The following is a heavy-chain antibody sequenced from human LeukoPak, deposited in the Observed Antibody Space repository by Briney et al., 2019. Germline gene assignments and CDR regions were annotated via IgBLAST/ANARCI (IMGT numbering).Heavy chain of an antibody. CDR1: GGSISSGDYY. CDR3: ARAPLGNDSSGYLDY. Sequence: SETLSLTCTVSGGSISSGDYYWSWIRQPPGKGQEWIGYIYYSGSTYYNPSLKSQVTISVDTSKNQFSLKLSSVTAADTAVYYCARAPLGNDSSGYLDYWGQGTLVTVSS. D-gene: IGHD3-22*01. CDR2: IYYSGST. J-gene: IGHJ4*02. V-gene: IGHV4-30-4*08.